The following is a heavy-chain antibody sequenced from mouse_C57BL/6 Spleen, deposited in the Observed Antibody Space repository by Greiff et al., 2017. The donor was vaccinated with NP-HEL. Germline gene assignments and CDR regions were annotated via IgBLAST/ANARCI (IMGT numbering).Heavy chain of an antibody. V-gene: IGHV1-53*01. CDR3: ARAHYEYAMDY. CDR2: INPSNGGT. D-gene: IGHD2-4*01. CDR1: GYTFTSYW. Sequence: QVQLKQPGTELVKPGASVKLSCKASGYTFTSYWMHWVKQRPGPGLEWIGNINPSNGGTNYNEKFKSKATLTVDKSSSTAYMQLSSLTSEDSAVYYCARAHYEYAMDYWGQGTSVTVSS. J-gene: IGHJ4*01.